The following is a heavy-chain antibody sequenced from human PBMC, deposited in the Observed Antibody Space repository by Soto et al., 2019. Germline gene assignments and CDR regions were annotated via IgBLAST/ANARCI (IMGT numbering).Heavy chain of an antibody. Sequence: SVKVSRKASGGTFSSYAISWVRQAPGQGLEWMGGIIPIFGTANYAQKFQGRVTITADESTSTAYMELSSLRSEDTAVYYCARARLPYYGMDVWGQGTTVTVSS. CDR1: GGTFSSYA. CDR3: ARARLPYYGMDV. V-gene: IGHV1-69*13. J-gene: IGHJ6*02. D-gene: IGHD3-16*01. CDR2: IIPIFGTA.